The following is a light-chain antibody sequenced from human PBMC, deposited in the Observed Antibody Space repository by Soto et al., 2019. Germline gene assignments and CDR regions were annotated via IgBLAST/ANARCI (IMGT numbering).Light chain of an antibody. Sequence: EIVMTQSPATLSVSPGERATLSCRASQSVSSNLAWYQQKPGQAPRLLMYGASTRATGIPDRFSGSGSGTEFTLTISSLQSEDFAVYYCQQYGSSPLVTFGQGTRLEIK. CDR2: GAS. CDR3: QQYGSSPLVT. CDR1: QSVSSN. J-gene: IGKJ5*01. V-gene: IGKV3-15*01.